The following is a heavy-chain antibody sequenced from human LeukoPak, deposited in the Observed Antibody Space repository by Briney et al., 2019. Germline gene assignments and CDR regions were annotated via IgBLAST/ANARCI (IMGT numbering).Heavy chain of an antibody. CDR2: ISGSGGGT. CDR3: AKDAIEGSSGYLSRYDY. D-gene: IGHD3-22*01. V-gene: IGHV3-23*01. J-gene: IGHJ4*02. Sequence: VGSLRLSCAVSRFTFTTYAISWVPQAPGKGLGCVSAISGSGGGTSYTATVKGRFTIPKDNSKNTLYLQVNSLRAEDTAVYYCAKDAIEGSSGYLSRYDYWGQGTLVTVSS. CDR1: RFTFTTYA.